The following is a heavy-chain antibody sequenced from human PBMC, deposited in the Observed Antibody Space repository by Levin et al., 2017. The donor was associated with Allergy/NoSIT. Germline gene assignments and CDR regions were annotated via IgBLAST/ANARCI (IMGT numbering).Heavy chain of an antibody. CDR3: TIADPNLNY. CDR2: IKNKAKSYTT. Sequence: GGSLRLSCAASGFTFSDHYMDWVRQAPGKGLEWVGRIKNKAKSYTTEYAASVKGRFTISRDDSKNSLYLQMNSLKTEDTAVYYCTIADPNLNYWGQGTLVTVSS. J-gene: IGHJ4*02. V-gene: IGHV3-72*01. CDR1: GFTFSDHY. D-gene: IGHD3-16*01.